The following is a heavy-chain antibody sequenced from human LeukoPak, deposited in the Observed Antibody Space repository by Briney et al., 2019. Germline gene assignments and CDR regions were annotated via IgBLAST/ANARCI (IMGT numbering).Heavy chain of an antibody. CDR3: AKVPSTYSSGGY. D-gene: IGHD6-25*01. CDR2: ISGSGSST. J-gene: IGHJ4*02. CDR1: GFTFSSYA. Sequence: GGSLRLSCVASGFTFSSYAMTWVRQAPGKGLEWVSTISGSGSSTYYADSVKGRFTISRDNSKNTLYLQMNSLRAEDTAVYYCAKVPSTYSSGGYWGQGTLVTVSS. V-gene: IGHV3-23*01.